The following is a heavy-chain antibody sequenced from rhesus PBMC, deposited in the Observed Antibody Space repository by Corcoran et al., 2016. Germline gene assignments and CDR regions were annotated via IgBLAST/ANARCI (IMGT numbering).Heavy chain of an antibody. Sequence: QVQLQESGPGLVKPWETLSLTCAVPGGSFSTNYWIWIRQPPGKGLECIGRVYGGGGGTNYNPSLKSRVTISVDTSQNQFSLKVSSVTAADTAVYYCARGPYYFEFWGQGVLVTVSS. V-gene: IGHV4-160*01. D-gene: IGHD4-11*01. CDR3: ARGPYYFEF. CDR1: GGSFSTNY. J-gene: IGHJ4*01. CDR2: VYGGGGGT.